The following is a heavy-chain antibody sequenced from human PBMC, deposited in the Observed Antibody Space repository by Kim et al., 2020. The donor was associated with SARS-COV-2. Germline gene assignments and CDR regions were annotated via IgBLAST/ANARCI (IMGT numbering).Heavy chain of an antibody. CDR2: ISSSSSYI. Sequence: GGSLRLSCAASGFTFSSYSMNWVRQAPGKGLEWVSSISSSSSYIYYADSVKGRFTISRDNAKNSLYLQMNSLRAEDTAVYYCAREGSPYGGNSNYYYYYGMDVWGQGTTVTVSS. D-gene: IGHD4-17*01. J-gene: IGHJ6*02. CDR3: AREGSPYGGNSNYYYYYGMDV. CDR1: GFTFSSYS. V-gene: IGHV3-21*01.